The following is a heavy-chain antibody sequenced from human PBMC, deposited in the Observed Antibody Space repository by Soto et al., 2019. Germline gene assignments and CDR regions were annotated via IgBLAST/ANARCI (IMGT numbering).Heavy chain of an antibody. CDR2: RKHDGIEK. J-gene: IGHJ3*02. D-gene: IGHD5-18*01. CDR1: GVTFRSFG. CDR3: ARGGGYSYGYGAFDI. V-gene: IGHV3-7*03. Sequence: SLRLSCAVSGVTFRSFGISWVRQAPGKGLEWVANRKHDGIEKYYVYCVKGRCTTSRYNAKNSLYLQMNSLRAEDTAVYYCARGGGYSYGYGAFDIWGQGTMVTVSS.